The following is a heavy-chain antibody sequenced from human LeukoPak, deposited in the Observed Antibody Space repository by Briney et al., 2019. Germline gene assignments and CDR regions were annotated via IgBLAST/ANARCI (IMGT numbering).Heavy chain of an antibody. J-gene: IGHJ4*02. CDR3: ARRSNYYDSSGYFY. D-gene: IGHD3-22*01. CDR2: IYYGGST. Sequence: PSETLSLTCTVSGGSISSSSYYWGWIRQPPGKGLEWIGSIYYGGSTYYNPSLKSRVTISVDTSKNQFSLKLSSVTAADTAVYYCARRSNYYDSSGYFYWGQGTLVTVSS. V-gene: IGHV4-39*01. CDR1: GGSISSSSYY.